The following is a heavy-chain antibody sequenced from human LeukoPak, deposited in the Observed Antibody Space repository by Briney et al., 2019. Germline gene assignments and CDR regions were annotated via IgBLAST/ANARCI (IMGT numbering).Heavy chain of an antibody. CDR2: ISWNSGSI. CDR1: GFTFDDYA. CDR3: AKGLSGWYGAPIDY. J-gene: IGHJ4*02. D-gene: IGHD6-19*01. V-gene: IGHV3-9*03. Sequence: GRSLRLSCAASGFTFDDYAMHWVRQAPGKGLEWVSGISWNSGSIGYADSVKGRFTISRDNAKNSLYLQMNSLRAEDMALYYCAKGLSGWYGAPIDYWGQGTLVTVSS.